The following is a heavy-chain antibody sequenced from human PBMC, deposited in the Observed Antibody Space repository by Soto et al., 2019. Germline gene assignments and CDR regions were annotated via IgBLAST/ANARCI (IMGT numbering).Heavy chain of an antibody. CDR1: GGTFSSYT. V-gene: IGHV1-69*02. J-gene: IGHJ4*02. Sequence: ASVKVSCKASGGTFSSYTISWVRQAPGQGLEWMGRIIPILGIANYAQKFQGRVTITADKSTSTAYMELSSLRSEDTAVYYCARGMGGYDYYFDYWGQGTLVTVSS. D-gene: IGHD5-12*01. CDR2: IIPILGIA. CDR3: ARGMGGYDYYFDY.